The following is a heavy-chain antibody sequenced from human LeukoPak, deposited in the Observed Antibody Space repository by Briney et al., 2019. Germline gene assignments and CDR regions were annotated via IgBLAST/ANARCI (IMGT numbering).Heavy chain of an antibody. Sequence: ASVEVSCKASRYTFTGYYMHWVRQAPGQGLEWMGWINPNSGDTNYAQKFQGRVTMTRDTSITTAYMELSRLRSDDTAVYFCASGWSITGWYNNWFDPWGQGTLVTVSS. CDR1: RYTFTGYY. J-gene: IGHJ5*02. V-gene: IGHV1-2*02. CDR3: ASGWSITGWYNNWFDP. D-gene: IGHD6-19*01. CDR2: INPNSGDT.